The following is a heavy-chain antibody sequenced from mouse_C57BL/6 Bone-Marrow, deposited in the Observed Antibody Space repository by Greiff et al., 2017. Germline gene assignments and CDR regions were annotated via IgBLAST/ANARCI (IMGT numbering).Heavy chain of an antibody. V-gene: IGHV1-59*01. D-gene: IGHD1-1*02. Sequence: QVQLQQPGAELVRPGTSVKLSCKASGYTFTSYWMHWVKQRPGQGLEWIGVIDPSDSYTNYNQKFKGKATLTVDTSSSTAYMQLSSLTSEDSAVYYCAKYNGYGPYYCDYWGQGTTLTVSS. CDR1: GYTFTSYW. CDR3: AKYNGYGPYYCDY. CDR2: IDPSDSYT. J-gene: IGHJ2*01.